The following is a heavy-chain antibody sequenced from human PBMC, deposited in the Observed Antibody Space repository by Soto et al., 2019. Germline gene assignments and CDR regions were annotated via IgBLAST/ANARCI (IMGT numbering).Heavy chain of an antibody. CDR3: AKDAVPFNGQWDWFDS. CDR2: IGGGGSDT. J-gene: IGHJ5*01. D-gene: IGHD6-19*01. Sequence: DVQLLESGGGLVQPGGSLRLSCAASGFIFSDYAMTWVRQAPGKGLEWASGIGGGGSDTYYVDSVKGRFTISRDNSKNTLYLQMNSLRAEDTALYYCAKDAVPFNGQWDWFDSWGQGTLVTVSS. V-gene: IGHV3-23*01. CDR1: GFIFSDYA.